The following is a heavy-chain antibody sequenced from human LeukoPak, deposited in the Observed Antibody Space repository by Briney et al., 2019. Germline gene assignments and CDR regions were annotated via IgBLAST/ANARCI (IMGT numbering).Heavy chain of an antibody. CDR2: IYYSGST. CDR3: ARGGTGVPDTAMVTLVDY. J-gene: IGHJ4*02. Sequence: PSETLSLTCTVSGGSISSSSYYWGWIRQPPGKGLEWIGYIYYSGSTNYNPSLKSRVTISVDTSKNQFSLKLSSVTAADTAVYYCARGGTGVPDTAMVTLVDYWGQGTLVTVSS. CDR1: GGSISSSSYY. D-gene: IGHD5-18*01. V-gene: IGHV4-61*05.